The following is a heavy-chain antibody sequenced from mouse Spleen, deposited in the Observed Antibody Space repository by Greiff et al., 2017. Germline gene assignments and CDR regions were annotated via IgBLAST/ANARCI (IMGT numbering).Heavy chain of an antibody. D-gene: IGHD2-4*01. V-gene: IGHV4-1*02. CDR1: GFDFSRYW. J-gene: IGHJ4*01. CDR2: INPDSSTI. Sequence: DVQLVESGGGLVQPGGSLKLSCAASGFDFSRYWMSWVRQAPGKGLEWIGEINPDSSTINYTPSLKDKFIISRDNAKNTLYLQMSKVRSEDTALYYCARPYDYDVWAMDYWGQGTSVTVSS. CDR3: ARPYDYDVWAMDY.